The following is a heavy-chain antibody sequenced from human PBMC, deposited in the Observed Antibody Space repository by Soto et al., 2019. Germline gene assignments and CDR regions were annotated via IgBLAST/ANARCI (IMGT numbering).Heavy chain of an antibody. J-gene: IGHJ6*02. Sequence: PGGSLRLSCAASGFTFSSYAMHWVRQAPGKGLEWVAVISYDGSNKYYADSVKGRFTISRDNSKNTLYLQMNSLRAEDTAVYYCARSANIVLRFLEWLVKNYYYYGMDVWGQGTTVTVYS. CDR2: ISYDGSNK. CDR3: ARSANIVLRFLEWLVKNYYYYGMDV. D-gene: IGHD3-3*01. V-gene: IGHV3-30-3*01. CDR1: GFTFSSYA.